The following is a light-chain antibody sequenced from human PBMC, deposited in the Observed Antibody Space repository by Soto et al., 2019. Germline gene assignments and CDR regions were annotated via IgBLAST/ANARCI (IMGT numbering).Light chain of an antibody. CDR2: ENN. CDR1: SSNIGNNY. V-gene: IGLV1-51*02. J-gene: IGLJ1*01. Sequence: VLTQPPSVSAAPGQKVTISRSGSSSNIGNNYVSWYQQLPGTAPKLLIYENNKRPSGIPDRFSGSKSGTSATLGITGLQTGDEADYYCGTWDSSLSAYVFGTGTKVTVL. CDR3: GTWDSSLSAYV.